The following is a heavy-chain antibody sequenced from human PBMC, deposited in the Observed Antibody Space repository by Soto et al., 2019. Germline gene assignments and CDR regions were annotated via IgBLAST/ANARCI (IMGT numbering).Heavy chain of an antibody. CDR1: GFSFSRYW. V-gene: IGHV3-11*06. D-gene: IGHD2-2*01. CDR2: ISSSSSYT. J-gene: IGHJ1*01. Sequence: GGSLRLSCAASGFSFSRYWMYWLRQSPGKGLEWVSYISSSSSYTNYADSVKGRFTISRDNAKNSLYLQMNSLRAEDTAVYYCARYCSSTSCQRYFQHWGQGTLVTVSS. CDR3: ARYCSSTSCQRYFQH.